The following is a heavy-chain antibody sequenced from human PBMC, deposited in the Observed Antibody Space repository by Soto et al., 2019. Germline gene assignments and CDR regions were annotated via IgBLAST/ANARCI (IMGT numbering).Heavy chain of an antibody. J-gene: IGHJ4*02. V-gene: IGHV4-31*03. D-gene: IGHD2-15*01. CDR3: ARGLVVVAAVIDY. Sequence: QVQLQESGPGLVKPSQTLSLTCTVSGGSISSGGYYWSWIRQHPGKGLEWIGYIYYSGSTYYNPSLKSRVTIPVDTSKNQFSLKLSSVTAADTAVYYCARGLVVVAAVIDYWGQGTLVTVSS. CDR2: IYYSGST. CDR1: GGSISSGGYY.